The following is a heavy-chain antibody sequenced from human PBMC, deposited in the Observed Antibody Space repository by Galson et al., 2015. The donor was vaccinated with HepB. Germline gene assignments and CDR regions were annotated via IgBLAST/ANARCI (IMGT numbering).Heavy chain of an antibody. CDR3: AYGVDV. CDR1: GDSVSSNYAV. J-gene: IGHJ6*02. CDR2: TYYRSKWIY. V-gene: IGHV6-1*01. Sequence: CAISGDSVSSNYAVWNWTRQSPSRGLEWLGRTYYRSKWIYDYAESVKSRITITPDTSKNLVSLQLHSVIPEDAAVYYCAYGVDVWGQGTTVTVSS.